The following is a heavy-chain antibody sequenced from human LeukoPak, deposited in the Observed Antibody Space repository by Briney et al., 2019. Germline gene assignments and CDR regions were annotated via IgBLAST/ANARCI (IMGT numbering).Heavy chain of an antibody. CDR2: ISYDGSNK. V-gene: IGHV3-30*01. D-gene: IGHD2-8*01. J-gene: IGHJ4*02. Sequence: GGSLRLSCAASGFTFSSYAMHWVRQAPGKGLEWVAVISYDGSNKYYADSVKGRFTISRDNSKNTLYLQMNSLRAEDTAVYYCARDAYCTNGVCPFDYWGQGTLVTVSS. CDR3: ARDAYCTNGVCPFDY. CDR1: GFTFSSYA.